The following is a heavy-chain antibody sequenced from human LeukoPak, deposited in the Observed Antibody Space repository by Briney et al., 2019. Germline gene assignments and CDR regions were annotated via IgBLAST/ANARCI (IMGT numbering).Heavy chain of an antibody. CDR3: ARGGGLDV. CDR2: INHNGNVN. J-gene: IGHJ6*02. D-gene: IGHD3-16*01. CDR1: GFAFSDSW. Sequence: GGSLRLSCAASGFAFSDSWMTWIRQAPGKGLEWVASINHNGNVNYYVDSVKGRFTISRDNAKNSLYLQMSNLRAEDTAVYFCARGGGLDVWGQGATVTVSS. V-gene: IGHV3-7*03.